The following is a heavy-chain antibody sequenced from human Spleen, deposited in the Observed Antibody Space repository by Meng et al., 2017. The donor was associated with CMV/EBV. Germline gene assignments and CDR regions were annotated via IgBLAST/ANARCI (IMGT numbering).Heavy chain of an antibody. CDR3: TRRVSRAVAGTHFDY. V-gene: IGHV5-51*01. CDR1: GYPFTTYW. J-gene: IGHJ4*02. D-gene: IGHD6-19*01. Sequence: SGYPFTTYWIGWVRQMPGKGLEWMGIIYPGDSDTRYSPSFQGQVTISADKSISTAYLQWSSLKASDTAIYYCTRRVSRAVAGTHFDYWGQGSLVTVSS. CDR2: IYPGDSDT.